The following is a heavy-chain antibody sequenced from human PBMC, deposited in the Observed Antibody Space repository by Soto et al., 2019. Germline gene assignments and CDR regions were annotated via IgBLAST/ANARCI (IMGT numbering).Heavy chain of an antibody. J-gene: IGHJ4*01. CDR1: GFSFSDYY. D-gene: IGHD5-18*01. Sequence: PGGSLRLSCAASGFSFSDYYMTWIRQAPGQGLEWVTYISSRSGTIFYADSVKGRITLSRDNSKKSMYLQMNSLRAEDTAVYYFVLEVDRALIGSPHYFDYWGQGTLVTVSS. CDR2: ISSRSGTI. V-gene: IGHV3-11*01. CDR3: VLEVDRALIGSPHYFDY.